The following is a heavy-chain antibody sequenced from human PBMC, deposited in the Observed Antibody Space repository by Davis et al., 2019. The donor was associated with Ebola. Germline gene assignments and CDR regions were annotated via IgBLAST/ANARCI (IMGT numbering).Heavy chain of an antibody. V-gene: IGHV4-59*12. J-gene: IGHJ4*02. CDR2: IHYLGNT. CDR1: GGSINNYF. CDR3: ATSSDNSAWYFDY. D-gene: IGHD6-19*01. Sequence: SETLSLTCTVSGGSINNYFWSWIRQPPGKGLEWIGNIHYLGNTNYNPSLKSRVTMSVDTSKNQFSLKLSSVTAADTAVYYCATSSDNSAWYFDYWGQGTLVTVSS.